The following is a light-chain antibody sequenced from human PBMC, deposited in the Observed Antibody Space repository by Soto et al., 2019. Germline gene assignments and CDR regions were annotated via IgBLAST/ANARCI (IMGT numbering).Light chain of an antibody. CDR1: SSDVGGYNY. J-gene: IGLJ1*01. V-gene: IGLV2-8*01. CDR3: SSYAGSNNYV. CDR2: EVS. Sequence: QSALTQPPSASGSPGQSVTISCTGTSSDVGGYNYVSWYQQHPGKAPKLMIYEVSKRPSGVPDRFSGSKSGNRASLTVSWLQAEDEADYYCSSYAGSNNYVFGTGTKLTVL.